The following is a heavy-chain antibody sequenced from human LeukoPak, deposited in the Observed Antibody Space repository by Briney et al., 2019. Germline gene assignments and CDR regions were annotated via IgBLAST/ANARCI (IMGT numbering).Heavy chain of an antibody. Sequence: PGGSLRLSCAASGFTFSSYWMHWVRQAPGKGLVWVSRINSDGSSTSYADSVKGRFTISRDNSKNTLYLQVNRLRAEDTAVYYCARDGGWPGYFDIWGQGTMVTVSS. CDR1: GFTFSSYW. CDR3: ARDGGWPGYFDI. CDR2: INSDGSST. J-gene: IGHJ3*02. V-gene: IGHV3-74*01. D-gene: IGHD3-16*01.